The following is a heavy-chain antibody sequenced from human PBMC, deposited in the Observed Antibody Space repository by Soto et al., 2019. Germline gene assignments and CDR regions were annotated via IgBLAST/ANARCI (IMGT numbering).Heavy chain of an antibody. CDR3: AISPPWGSALGGWFDP. J-gene: IGHJ5*02. Sequence: QVQLVQSGAEVKKPGASVRVSCKASGYTFTSYCLHWVRQAPGQGLEWMGIINPGQGLAWMGIIKPIGASPGYEQKFQDRVTMTIDTSTSTVYMELSSLRSEDTAMYYCAISPPWGSALGGWFDPWGQGTLVTVSS. CDR1: GYTFTSYC. CDR2: INPGQGLAWMGIIKPIGASP. V-gene: IGHV1-46*01. D-gene: IGHD3-16*01.